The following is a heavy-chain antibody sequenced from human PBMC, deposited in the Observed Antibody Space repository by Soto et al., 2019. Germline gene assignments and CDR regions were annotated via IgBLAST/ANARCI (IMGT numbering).Heavy chain of an antibody. V-gene: IGHV1-69*11. CDR2: IVPSLDTT. CDR3: ARWPQPRYTTDPYAVDV. D-gene: IGHD3-16*02. CDR1: GGTFSSSG. Sequence: SVKVSCKASGGTFSSSGFSWVRQAPGQGLEWMGMIVPSLDTTNYAQKFQARVTITADEVTSTAYMELRSLRSEDTAVYYCARWPQPRYTTDPYAVDVWGQGTRVTVSS. J-gene: IGHJ6*02.